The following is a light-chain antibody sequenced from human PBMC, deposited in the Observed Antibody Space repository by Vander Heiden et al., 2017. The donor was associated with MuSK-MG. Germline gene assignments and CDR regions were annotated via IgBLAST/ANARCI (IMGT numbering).Light chain of an antibody. CDR1: STDVGSYTF. CDR2: EVN. CDR3: SSFVAANNLI. V-gene: IGLV2-8*01. J-gene: IGLJ2*01. Sequence: SALTQPPSASVSPGQAVTISRTGTSTDVGSYTFVSWHQQRPGKARKLMFYEVNKRPSGVPDRFSGSKSGNTASLTVSGHQAEEEADYYCSSFVAANNLIFGGGTKLTVL.